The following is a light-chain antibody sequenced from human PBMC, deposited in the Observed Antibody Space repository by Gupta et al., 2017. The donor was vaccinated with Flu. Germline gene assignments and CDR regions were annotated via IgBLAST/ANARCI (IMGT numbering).Light chain of an antibody. CDR1: QSVSTF. J-gene: IGKJ4*01. V-gene: IGKV3-11*01. CDR3: QQRSNGPPEGT. Sequence: EIVLTQSPATLSLSPGERATLSCRASQSVSTFLAWYQQKPGQAPRLLIYDASNRATGITARFSGSGDGTDFTLTISSREPEDFAVYYCQQRSNGPPEGTFGGGTKVEIK. CDR2: DAS.